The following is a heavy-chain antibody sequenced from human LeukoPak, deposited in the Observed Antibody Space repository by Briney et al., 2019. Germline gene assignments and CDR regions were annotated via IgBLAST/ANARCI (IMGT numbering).Heavy chain of an antibody. J-gene: IGHJ4*02. CDR1: RFTFSSHA. D-gene: IGHD1-26*01. Sequence: GGSLRLSCAASRFTFSSHAMVWVRQAPGKGLEWVSFISHDGSESFHTESVKGRFSISRDNFKNTVDLQVSGLKEEDTAVYYCARDWGQRGVGATLANWGQGTLVIVSS. CDR2: ISHDGSES. V-gene: IGHV3-30-3*01. CDR3: ARDWGQRGVGATLAN.